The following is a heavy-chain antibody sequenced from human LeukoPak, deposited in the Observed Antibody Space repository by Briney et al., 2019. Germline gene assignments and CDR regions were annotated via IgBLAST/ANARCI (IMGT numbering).Heavy chain of an antibody. Sequence: PGGSLRLSCAASGFTLSSYWMHWVRQAPGKGLAWISTVSASGDSTSCADAVKGRFTISRDNSKNALYLQVNSLRADDAALYYCAKSHHYGSGSIDYWGQGTLVTVSS. J-gene: IGHJ4*02. CDR1: GFTLSSYW. D-gene: IGHD3-10*01. V-gene: IGHV3-23*01. CDR2: VSASGDST. CDR3: AKSHHYGSGSIDY.